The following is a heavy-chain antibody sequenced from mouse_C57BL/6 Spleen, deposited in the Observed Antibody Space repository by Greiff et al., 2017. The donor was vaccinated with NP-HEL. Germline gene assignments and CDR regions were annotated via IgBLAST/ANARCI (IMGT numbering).Heavy chain of an antibody. J-gene: IGHJ4*01. CDR3: ARGHYGSGAMDY. Sequence: QVHVKQPGTELVKPGASVKLSCKASGYTFTSYWMHWVKQRPGQGLEWIGEIDPSDSYTNYNQKFKGKSTLTVDKSSSTAYMQLSSLTSEDSAVYYCARGHYGSGAMDYWGQGTSVTVSS. CDR1: GYTFTSYW. V-gene: IGHV1-69*01. CDR2: IDPSDSYT. D-gene: IGHD1-1*01.